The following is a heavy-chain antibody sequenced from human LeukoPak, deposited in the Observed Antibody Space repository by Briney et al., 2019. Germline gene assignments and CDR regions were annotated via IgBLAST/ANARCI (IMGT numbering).Heavy chain of an antibody. CDR1: GGSFSGYY. V-gene: IGHV4-34*01. J-gene: IGHJ4*02. CDR3: ARGSGIAKD. CDR2: INHSGST. D-gene: IGHD6-13*01. Sequence: MASETLSLTCAVYGGSFSGYYWSWIRQPPGKGLEWIGEINHSGSTNYNPSLKSRVTISVDTSKNQFSLKLSSVTAADTAVYYCARGSGIAKDWGQGTLVTVSS.